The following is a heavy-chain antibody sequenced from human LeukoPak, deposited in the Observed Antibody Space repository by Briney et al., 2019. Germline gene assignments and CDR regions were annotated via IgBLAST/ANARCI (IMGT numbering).Heavy chain of an antibody. CDR1: GYTFTAYY. CDR3: ARPWEITMSERSYNWFDS. J-gene: IGHJ5*01. Sequence: ASVKVSCKASGYTFTAYYIHCVRQAPGQGLEWMGRINPNSGGTNYAQKFQGRVTMTRDTSISTAYMELSRLRSDDTAVYYCARPWEITMSERSYNWFDSWGQGTLVTVSS. V-gene: IGHV1-2*02. CDR2: INPNSGGT. D-gene: IGHD1-26*01.